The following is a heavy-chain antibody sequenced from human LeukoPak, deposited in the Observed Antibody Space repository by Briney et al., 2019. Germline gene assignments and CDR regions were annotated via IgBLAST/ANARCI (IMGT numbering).Heavy chain of an antibody. V-gene: IGHV3-64D*09. Sequence: PGGTLRLSCSASGFTISLYAMHWVRQAPGKGLEYVSGISSKGVSTYYADSVKVRFTISRDNSKDTMFLQMSSLRPEDTAVYYCVKGGQYSSSSHFDYWGQGTLVTVSS. CDR1: GFTISLYA. CDR3: VKGGQYSSSSHFDY. J-gene: IGHJ4*02. D-gene: IGHD6-6*01. CDR2: ISSKGVST.